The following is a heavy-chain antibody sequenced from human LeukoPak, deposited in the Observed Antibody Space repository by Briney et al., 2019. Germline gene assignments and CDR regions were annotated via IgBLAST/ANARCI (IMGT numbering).Heavy chain of an antibody. J-gene: IGHJ3*02. V-gene: IGHV5-51*01. D-gene: IGHD3-22*01. CDR2: IYPDESNI. Sequence: GESLKISCMGSGYSFSNYWIGWVRQMPGKGLEWMGIIYPDESNIRYSPSSQGQVTISADESISTAYLQWSSLKASDTAMYYCARLSSLGSSGSTKAFDIWGQGTMVTVSS. CDR3: ARLSSLGSSGSTKAFDI. CDR1: GYSFSNYW.